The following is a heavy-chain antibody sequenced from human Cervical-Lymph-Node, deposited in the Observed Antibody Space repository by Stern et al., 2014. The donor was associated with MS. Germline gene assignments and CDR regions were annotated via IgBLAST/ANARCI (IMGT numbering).Heavy chain of an antibody. Sequence: EVQLVESGGGVIQPGGSLRLSCTASGFTVSRDYMTWVRQAPGKGLEWVYLITNVGSTFYTDSVKGRFTISRDDSKNTVYLHMTSLRAEDTAMYYCARDTSSPERSDWWGQGTLVTVSS. CDR1: GFTVSRDY. J-gene: IGHJ4*02. D-gene: IGHD1-1*01. CDR2: ITNVGST. CDR3: ARDTSSPERSDW. V-gene: IGHV3-53*01.